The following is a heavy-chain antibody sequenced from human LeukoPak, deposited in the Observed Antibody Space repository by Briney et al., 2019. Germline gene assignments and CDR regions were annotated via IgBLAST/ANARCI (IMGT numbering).Heavy chain of an antibody. V-gene: IGHV5-51*01. D-gene: IGHD6-13*01. J-gene: IGHJ6*03. CDR2: IYPGDSET. Sequence: GESLRISCKGSGYTFSTYWIAWVRQMPGKGLEWMAIIYPGDSETRYSPSFQGQVTISADKSISTAYLQWSSLKASDTAMYYCARRRASYSSSRSGEYYYYYMDVWGKGTTVTVSS. CDR1: GYTFSTYW. CDR3: ARRRASYSSSRSGEYYYYYMDV.